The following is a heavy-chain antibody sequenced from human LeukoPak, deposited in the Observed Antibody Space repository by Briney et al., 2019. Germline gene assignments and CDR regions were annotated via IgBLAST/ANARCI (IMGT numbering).Heavy chain of an antibody. V-gene: IGHV1-69*02. D-gene: IGHD2-2*01. CDR3: ARTGYCSSTSCYAWFDP. CDR2: IIPILGIA. J-gene: IGHJ5*02. CDR1: GGTFSSYT. Sequence: SVKVSCKASGGTFSSYTISWVRQAPGQGLEWMGRIIPILGIANYAQKFQGRVTITADKSTSTAYMELSSLRSEDTAVYYCARTGYCSSTSCYAWFDPWGQGILVTVSS.